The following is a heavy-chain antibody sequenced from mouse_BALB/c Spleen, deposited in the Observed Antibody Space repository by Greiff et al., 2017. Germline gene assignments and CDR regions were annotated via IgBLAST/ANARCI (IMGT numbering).Heavy chain of an antibody. CDR1: GYTFTSYW. Sequence: VQLQQSGAELVKPGASVKLSCKASGYTFTSYWMHWVKQRPGQGLEWIGEIDPSDSYTNYNQKFKGKATLTVDKSSSTAYMQLSSLTSEDSAVYYCAREDYGYRFAYWGQGTLVTVSA. J-gene: IGHJ3*01. V-gene: IGHV1-69*02. CDR3: AREDYGYRFAY. CDR2: IDPSDSYT. D-gene: IGHD1-2*01.